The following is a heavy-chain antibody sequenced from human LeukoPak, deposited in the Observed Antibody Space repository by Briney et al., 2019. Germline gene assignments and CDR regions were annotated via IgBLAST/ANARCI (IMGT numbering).Heavy chain of an antibody. Sequence: GGSLRLSCAASGFTFSSYSMNWVRQAPGKGLEWVSYISSSSSTIYYADSVKGRFTISRDNAKNSLYLQMNSLRAEDTAVYYCAKGVAISTYLLYAFDIWGQGTMVTVSS. CDR1: GFTFSSYS. CDR2: ISSSSSTI. CDR3: AKGVAISTYLLYAFDI. D-gene: IGHD2/OR15-2a*01. J-gene: IGHJ3*02. V-gene: IGHV3-48*01.